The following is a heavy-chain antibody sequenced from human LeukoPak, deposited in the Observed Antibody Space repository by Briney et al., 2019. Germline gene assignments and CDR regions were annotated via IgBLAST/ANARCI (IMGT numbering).Heavy chain of an antibody. Sequence: SETLSLTCTVSGGSISSSSYYWGWIRQPPGKGLEWIGRIDTSGSTNYNPSLKSRVTISVDTSKNQFSLKLTSVTAADTAVFYCAREGGYSYGDAPLHFDYWGQGTLVNVPS. CDR3: AREGGYSYGDAPLHFDY. CDR2: IDTSGST. CDR1: GGSISSSSYY. V-gene: IGHV4-39*07. J-gene: IGHJ4*02. D-gene: IGHD5-18*01.